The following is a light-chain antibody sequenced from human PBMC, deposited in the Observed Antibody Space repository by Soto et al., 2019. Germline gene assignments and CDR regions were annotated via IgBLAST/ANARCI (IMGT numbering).Light chain of an antibody. CDR2: GAP. CDR1: QSVGSY. Sequence: EIVLTQSPATLSLSPGERATLSCRASQSVGSYLAWYQHKPGQAPRLLIYGAPNRPTAIPGRFSGRGSGTDFTLTISSLESGDSAVYYCQQRDKWPRTFGQGTKLEIK. J-gene: IGKJ2*01. V-gene: IGKV3-11*01. CDR3: QQRDKWPRT.